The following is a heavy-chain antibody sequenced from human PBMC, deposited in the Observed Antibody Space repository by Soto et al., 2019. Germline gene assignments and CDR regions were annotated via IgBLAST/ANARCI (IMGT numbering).Heavy chain of an antibody. Sequence: ESGGGVVQPGRSLRLSCAASGFTFSSYGMHWVRQAPGKGLEWVAVIWYDGSNKYYADSVKGRFTISRDNSKNTLYLQMNSLRAEDTAVYYCARGRVPSCSGGSCYYYYGMDVWGQGTTVTVSS. CDR3: ARGRVPSCSGGSCYYYYGMDV. CDR1: GFTFSSYG. J-gene: IGHJ6*02. D-gene: IGHD2-15*01. V-gene: IGHV3-33*01. CDR2: IWYDGSNK.